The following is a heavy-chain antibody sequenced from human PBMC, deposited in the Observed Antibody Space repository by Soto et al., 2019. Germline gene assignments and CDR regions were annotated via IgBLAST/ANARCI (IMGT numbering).Heavy chain of an antibody. CDR2: IYYNGNT. CDR3: ARSNWYSEY. CDR1: GGSISNHY. D-gene: IGHD7-27*01. V-gene: IGHV4-59*11. Sequence: TLSLTCTGSGGSISNHYWSWIRQPPGKGLEWIGYIYYNGNTNYNPSLKSRVTMSVDTSKNQFSLKLSSVTAADTAVYYCARSNWYSEYWGQGTLVTVSS. J-gene: IGHJ4*02.